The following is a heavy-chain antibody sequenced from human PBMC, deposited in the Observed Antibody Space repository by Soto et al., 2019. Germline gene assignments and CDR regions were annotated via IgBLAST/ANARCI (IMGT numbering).Heavy chain of an antibody. Sequence: GGSLRLSCAASGFTFSSYAMSWVRQAPGKGLEWVSAISGSGGSTYYADSVKGRFTISRDSSKNTLYLQMNSLRAEDTAVYYCAKDSAVNIVVVPAARDGAFDIWGQGTMVTVSS. J-gene: IGHJ3*02. D-gene: IGHD2-2*01. CDR1: GFTFSSYA. V-gene: IGHV3-23*01. CDR3: AKDSAVNIVVVPAARDGAFDI. CDR2: ISGSGGST.